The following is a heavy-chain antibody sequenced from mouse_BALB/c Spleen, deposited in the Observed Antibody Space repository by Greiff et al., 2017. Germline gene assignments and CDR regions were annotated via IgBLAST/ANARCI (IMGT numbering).Heavy chain of an antibody. Sequence: EVKLVESGPELVKPGASVKISCKASGYSFTGYFMNWVKQSHGKSLEWIGRINPYNGDTFYNQKFKGKATLTVDKSSSTAHMELLSLTSEDSAVYYCGRLWAPYAMDYWGQGTSVTVSS. CDR3: GRLWAPYAMDY. CDR1: GYSFTGYF. D-gene: IGHD4-1*01. CDR2: INPYNGDT. V-gene: IGHV1-37*01. J-gene: IGHJ4*01.